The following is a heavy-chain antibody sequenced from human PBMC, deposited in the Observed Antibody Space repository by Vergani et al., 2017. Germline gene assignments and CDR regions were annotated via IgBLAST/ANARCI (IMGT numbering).Heavy chain of an antibody. J-gene: IGHJ4*02. CDR2: MNPNSGNT. Sequence: QVQLVQSGAEVKKPGASVKVSCKASGYTFPSYDINWVRQATGQGLEWMGWMNPNSGNTGYAQKFQGRVTITRNTSISTAYMELSSLRSEDTAVYYCAREDCSSTSCHYYFDYWGQGTLVTVSS. V-gene: IGHV1-8*03. D-gene: IGHD2-2*01. CDR1: GYTFPSYD. CDR3: AREDCSSTSCHYYFDY.